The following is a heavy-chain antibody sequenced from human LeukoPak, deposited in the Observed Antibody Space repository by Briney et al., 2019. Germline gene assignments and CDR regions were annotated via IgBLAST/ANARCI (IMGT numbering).Heavy chain of an antibody. V-gene: IGHV3-33*01. Sequence: GGSLRLSCAASGFTFSSYGMHWVRQAPGKGLEWVAVIWYDGSNKYYADSVEGRFTISRDNSKNTLYLQMNSLRAEDTAVYYCARAPPVAPYYYDSSGYYYFDYWGQGTLVTVSS. CDR1: GFTFSSYG. D-gene: IGHD3-22*01. CDR3: ARAPPVAPYYYDSSGYYYFDY. CDR2: IWYDGSNK. J-gene: IGHJ4*02.